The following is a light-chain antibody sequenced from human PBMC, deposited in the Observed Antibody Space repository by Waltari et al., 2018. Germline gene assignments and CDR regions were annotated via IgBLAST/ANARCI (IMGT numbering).Light chain of an antibody. CDR2: AAS. J-gene: IGKJ2*01. V-gene: IGKV1-39*01. Sequence: DIQMTQSPSSLSASVGDRVTITCRSSQTIYSYLNLYQHKPGKAPNLLIYAASILQSGVPSRFSGSGSGTDFTLTISRLQPEDFATYYCQQSYSMSYTFGEGTKLEIK. CDR3: QQSYSMSYT. CDR1: QTIYSY.